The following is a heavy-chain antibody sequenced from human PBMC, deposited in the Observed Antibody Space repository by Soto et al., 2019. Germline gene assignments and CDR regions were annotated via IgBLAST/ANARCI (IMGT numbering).Heavy chain of an antibody. J-gene: IGHJ4*02. CDR3: ARDAGIAAAGRTGYFDY. Sequence: ASVKVSCKASGYTFTSYGISWVRQAPGQGLEWMGWISAYNGNTNYAQKLQGRVTMTTDTSTSTAYMELRSLRSDDTAVYYCARDAGIAAAGRTGYFDYWGQGTLVTVSS. V-gene: IGHV1-18*01. CDR1: GYTFTSYG. D-gene: IGHD6-13*01. CDR2: ISAYNGNT.